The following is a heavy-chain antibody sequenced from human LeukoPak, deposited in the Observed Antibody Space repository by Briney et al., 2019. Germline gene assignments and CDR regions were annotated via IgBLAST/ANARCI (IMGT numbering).Heavy chain of an antibody. CDR3: ARERIAAAGTNWFDP. D-gene: IGHD6-13*01. V-gene: IGHV3-30*04. CDR2: ISYDGSNK. J-gene: IGHJ5*02. Sequence: GGPLRLPCAASGFTFSSYAMHWVRQAPGKGLEWVAVISYDGSNKYYADSVKGRFTISRDNSKNTLYLQMNSLRAEDTAVYYCARERIAAAGTNWFDPWGQGTLVTVSS. CDR1: GFTFSSYA.